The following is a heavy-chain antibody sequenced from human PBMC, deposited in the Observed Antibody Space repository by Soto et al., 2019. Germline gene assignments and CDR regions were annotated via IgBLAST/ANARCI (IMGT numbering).Heavy chain of an antibody. CDR2: TNPSGGST. CDR1: GYTFTNYY. D-gene: IGHD6-19*01. CDR3: ARGFSSGWPFGY. V-gene: IGHV1-46*01. Sequence: QVQLVQSGAEVKKPGASVKVSCKASGYTFTNYYMHWVRQAPGQGLDWMVITNPSGGSTTYAQKFQGRVTMTRDTSTSTVYMELSSLRSEDTAVYYCARGFSSGWPFGYWGQGTPVTVSS. J-gene: IGHJ4*02.